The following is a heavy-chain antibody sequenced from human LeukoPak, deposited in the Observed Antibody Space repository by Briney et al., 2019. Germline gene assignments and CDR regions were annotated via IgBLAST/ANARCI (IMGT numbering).Heavy chain of an antibody. J-gene: IGHJ4*02. D-gene: IGHD5-24*01. V-gene: IGHV4-59*12. CDR2: IYYSGST. CDR1: GDSISSYY. CDR3: ARDRGEMATPFDY. Sequence: SETLSLTCTVSGDSISSYYWSWIRQPPGKGLEWIGYIYYSGSTNYNPSLKSRVTISVDTSKNQFSLQLNSVTPEDTAVYYCARDRGEMATPFDYWGQGTLVTVSS.